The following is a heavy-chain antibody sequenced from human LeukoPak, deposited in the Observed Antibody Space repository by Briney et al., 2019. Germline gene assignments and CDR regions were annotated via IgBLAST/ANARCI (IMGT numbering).Heavy chain of an antibody. CDR3: ARELVTMVRGVKSYYYYYMDV. CDR1: GGSISSSSYY. CDR2: IYYSGST. J-gene: IGHJ6*03. D-gene: IGHD3-10*01. Sequence: SETLSLTCTVSGGSISSSSYYWGWIRQPPGKGLEWIGSIYYSGSTYYNPSLKSRVTISVDTSKNQFSLKLSSVTAADTAVYYCARELVTMVRGVKSYYYYYMDVWGKGTTVTVSS. V-gene: IGHV4-39*07.